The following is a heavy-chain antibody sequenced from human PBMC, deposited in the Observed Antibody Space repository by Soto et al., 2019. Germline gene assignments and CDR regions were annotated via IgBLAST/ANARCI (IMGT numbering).Heavy chain of an antibody. V-gene: IGHV3-33*01. CDR2: IWYDGSNK. D-gene: IGHD3-16*02. CDR3: ARGLSSHYYSYMDV. CDR1: GFTFSSYG. Sequence: QVQLVESGGGVVQPGRSLRLSCAASGFTFSSYGMHWVRQAPGKGLEWVAVIWYDGSNKYYADSVKGRFTISRDNSKNTPYLQMNSLRAEDTAVYYCARGLSSHYYSYMDVWGKGTTVTVSS. J-gene: IGHJ6*03.